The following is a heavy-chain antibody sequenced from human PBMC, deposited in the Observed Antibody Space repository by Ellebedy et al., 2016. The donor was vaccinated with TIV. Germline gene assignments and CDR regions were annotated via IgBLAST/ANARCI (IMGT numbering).Heavy chain of an antibody. D-gene: IGHD1/OR15-1a*01. J-gene: IGHJ3*02. Sequence: SETLSLXXAVSGDLISSVPHPWTWIRQPKGKGLEWIGYIYHSGNTNYNQSLKSRVTMSIEKSKRQFSLKLTSVTAADTAVYYCARCNWNNGSAFDIWGQGTTVTVSS. CDR2: IYHSGNT. V-gene: IGHV4-30-2*01. CDR1: GDLISSVPHP. CDR3: ARCNWNNGSAFDI.